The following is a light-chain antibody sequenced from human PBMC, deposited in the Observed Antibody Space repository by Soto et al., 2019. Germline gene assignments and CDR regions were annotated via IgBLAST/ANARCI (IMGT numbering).Light chain of an antibody. Sequence: IQMTQSPNTLSASVGDSVAVTCRASENVNGHLAWYQQKPGKAPKLLIYEASILESGVPSRFSGSGFGTELTLTINGLLPEDFVTYYCQQYNNWPSFGQGTKVDIK. V-gene: IGKV1-5*03. CDR2: EAS. CDR1: ENVNGH. J-gene: IGKJ1*01. CDR3: QQYNNWPS.